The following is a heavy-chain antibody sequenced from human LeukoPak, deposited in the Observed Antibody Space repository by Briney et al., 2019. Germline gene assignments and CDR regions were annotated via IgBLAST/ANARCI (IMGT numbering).Heavy chain of an antibody. CDR1: GGSISSSSNY. CDR3: ARDISISGGDYYDYYYMDV. V-gene: IGHV4-39*07. D-gene: IGHD3-16*01. CDR2: IYYSGST. Sequence: TSETLSLTCTVSGGSISSSSNYWGWIRQPPGKALEWIVSIYYSGSTYYNPSLKSRVTISVDTSKNQFSLKLSSVTAADTAAYYCARDISISGGDYYDYYYMDVWGKGTTVTVSS. J-gene: IGHJ6*03.